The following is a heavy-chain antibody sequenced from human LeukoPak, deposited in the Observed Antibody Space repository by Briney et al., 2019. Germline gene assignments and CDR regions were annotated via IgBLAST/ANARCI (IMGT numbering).Heavy chain of an antibody. CDR3: APEPSGYDGFFDY. D-gene: IGHD5-12*01. V-gene: IGHV3-43*01. CDR1: GSTFSSYA. Sequence: GRSLRLSCAASGSTFSSYAMHWVRQAPGKGLEWVSLISWDGGSTYYADSVKGRFTISRDNSKNSLYLQMNSLRTEDTALYYCAPEPSGYDGFFDYWGQGTLVTVSS. J-gene: IGHJ4*02. CDR2: ISWDGGST.